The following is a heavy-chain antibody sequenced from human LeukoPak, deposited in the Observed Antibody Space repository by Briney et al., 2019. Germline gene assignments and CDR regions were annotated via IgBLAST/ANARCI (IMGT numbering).Heavy chain of an antibody. CDR2: IIPILGIA. V-gene: IGHV1-69*04. CDR1: GGTFSSYA. Sequence: ASVKVSCKASGGTFSSYAISWVRQAPGQGLEWMGRIIPILGIANYAQKFQGRVTITADKSTSTAYMELSSLRSEDTAVYYCASLEYYYDSSGYLAFDYWGQGTLVTVSS. CDR3: ASLEYYYDSSGYLAFDY. J-gene: IGHJ4*02. D-gene: IGHD3-22*01.